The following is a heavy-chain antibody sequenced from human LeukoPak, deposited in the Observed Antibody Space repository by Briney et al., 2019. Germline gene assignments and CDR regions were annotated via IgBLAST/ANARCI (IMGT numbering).Heavy chain of an antibody. Sequence: GGSLRLSCAASGFTFSSYEMNWVRQAPGKGLEWVSYISSSGSTIYYADSVKSRFTISRDNAKNSLYLQMNSLRAEDTAVYYCTRTPTPGYSSSSSKYYWGQGTLVTVSS. D-gene: IGHD6-6*01. V-gene: IGHV3-48*03. CDR3: TRTPTPGYSSSSSKYY. CDR2: ISSSGSTI. J-gene: IGHJ4*02. CDR1: GFTFSSYE.